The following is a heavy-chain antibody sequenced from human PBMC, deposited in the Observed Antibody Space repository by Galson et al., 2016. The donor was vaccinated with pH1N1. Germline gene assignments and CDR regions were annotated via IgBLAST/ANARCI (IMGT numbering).Heavy chain of an antibody. D-gene: IGHD1-7*01. Sequence: SVKASCKASGGTFNNYAISWVRQAPGQGLEWMGRIIPILGTPNYAQKFQDRVTITADESTSTTYMELNSLTSEDTAVYYGARAAALQLRNYYVDSWGQGNLVTVSS. J-gene: IGHJ4*02. V-gene: IGHV1-69*11. CDR1: GGTFNNYA. CDR3: ARAAALQLRNYYVDS. CDR2: IIPILGTP.